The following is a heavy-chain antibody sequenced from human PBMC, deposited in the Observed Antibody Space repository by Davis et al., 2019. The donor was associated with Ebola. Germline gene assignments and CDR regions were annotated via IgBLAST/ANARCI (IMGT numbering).Heavy chain of an antibody. Sequence: GESLKISCAASGFTFSSYWMHWVRQAPGKGLVWVSRINGDETITAYADSVKGRFAISRDNTKNTLYLQMNSLRAEDTAVYYCARDGTVNVASLDYWGQGTLVTVSS. D-gene: IGHD3/OR15-3a*01. J-gene: IGHJ4*02. CDR1: GFTFSSYW. V-gene: IGHV3-74*01. CDR3: ARDGTVNVASLDY. CDR2: INGDETIT.